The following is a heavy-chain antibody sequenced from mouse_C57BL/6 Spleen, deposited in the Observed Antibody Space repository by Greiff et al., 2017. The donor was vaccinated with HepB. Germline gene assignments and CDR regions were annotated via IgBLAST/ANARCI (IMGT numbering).Heavy chain of an antibody. CDR3: TTLYGYDGFAY. CDR2: IDPENGDT. V-gene: IGHV14-4*01. J-gene: IGHJ3*01. Sequence: VQLQQSGAELVRPGASVKLSCTASGFNIKDDYLHWVKQRPEQGLEWIGWIDPENGDTEYASKFQGKATITADTSSNTAYLQLSSLTSEDTAVYYCTTLYGYDGFAYWGQGTLVTVSA. D-gene: IGHD2-2*01. CDR1: GFNIKDDY.